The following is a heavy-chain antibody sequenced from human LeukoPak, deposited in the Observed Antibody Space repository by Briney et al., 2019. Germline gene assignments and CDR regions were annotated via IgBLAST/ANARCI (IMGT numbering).Heavy chain of an antibody. V-gene: IGHV4-59*01. CDR1: GGSISDYY. CDR3: AKCLVVVNAFYSGDAFDI. D-gene: IGHD2-21*01. J-gene: IGHJ3*02. Sequence: PSKTLSLTCSVSGGSISDYYWSWIRQPPGKGLEWIGYIYYSGTTNYNPSLKTRVTISVDTSKNQFSLKLNSVTAADTAVYYCAKCLVVVNAFYSGDAFDIWGQGTMVTVSS. CDR2: IYYSGTT.